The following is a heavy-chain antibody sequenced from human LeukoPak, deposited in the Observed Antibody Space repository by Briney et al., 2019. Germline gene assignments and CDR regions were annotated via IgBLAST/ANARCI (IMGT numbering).Heavy chain of an antibody. J-gene: IGHJ4*02. V-gene: IGHV1-69*13. D-gene: IGHD5-12*01. CDR2: IIPIFGTA. CDR1: GGTFSSYA. Sequence: ASVKVSCKASGGTFSSYAISWVRQAPGQGLEWMGEIIPIFGTANYAQKFQGRVTITADESTSTAYMELSSLRSEDTAVYYCASRRGSGYDRFNYYFDYWGQGTLVTVSS. CDR3: ASRRGSGYDRFNYYFDY.